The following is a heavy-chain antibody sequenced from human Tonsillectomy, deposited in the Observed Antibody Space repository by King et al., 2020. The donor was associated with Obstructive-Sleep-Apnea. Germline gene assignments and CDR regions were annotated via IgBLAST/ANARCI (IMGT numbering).Heavy chain of an antibody. J-gene: IGHJ6*02. CDR3: AKNERAAAGTSYDCGMDV. V-gene: IGHV3-30*02. CDR2: IRYDGSNK. D-gene: IGHD6-13*01. CDR1: GFTFSSYD. Sequence: VQLVESGGGVVQPGRSLRLSCAASGFTFSSYDMHWVRQAPGKGLEWVAFIRYDGSNKYYPDSVKGRFTISRDNSKNTLYLQMNSLRAEDTAVYYCAKNERAAAGTSYDCGMDVWGQGTTVTVSS.